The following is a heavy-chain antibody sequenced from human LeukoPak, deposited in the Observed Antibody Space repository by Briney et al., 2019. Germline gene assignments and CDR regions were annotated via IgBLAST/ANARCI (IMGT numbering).Heavy chain of an antibody. CDR2: ISSSSSTI. V-gene: IGHV3-48*01. J-gene: IGHJ6*02. Sequence: GGSLRLSCAASGFTFSSYSMNWVRQAPGKGLEWVSYISSSSSTIYYADSVKGRFTISRDNARNSLYLQMNSLRAEDTAVYYCARYPLTDAIHYGMDVWGQGTTVTVSS. CDR3: ARYPLTDAIHYGMDV. CDR1: GFTFSSYS. D-gene: IGHD2-8*01.